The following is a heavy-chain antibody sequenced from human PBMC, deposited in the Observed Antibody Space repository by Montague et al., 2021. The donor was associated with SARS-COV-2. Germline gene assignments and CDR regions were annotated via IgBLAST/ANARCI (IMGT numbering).Heavy chain of an antibody. CDR1: GVSVTDYY. CDR3: VRHPQYDGLNGPPDF. D-gene: IGHD3-9*01. Sequence: SETPSLTCTVSGVSVTDYYWSWIRRPPGKGLEWVGDVLYNKGTNFNPSLKSRVAISVDTSKNQFSLRLTSVTAADTAFYYCVRHPQYDGLNGPPDFWDQGTLVTVSS. J-gene: IGHJ4*02. V-gene: IGHV4-59*08. CDR2: VLYNKGT.